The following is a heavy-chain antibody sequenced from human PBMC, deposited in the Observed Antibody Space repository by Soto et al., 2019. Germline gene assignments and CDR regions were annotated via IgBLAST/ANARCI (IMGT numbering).Heavy chain of an antibody. CDR2: IYWNDDK. V-gene: IGHV2-5*01. CDR3: AHPCRGYYYVDY. CDR1: GFSLSTSGLG. J-gene: IGHJ4*02. D-gene: IGHD3-22*01. Sequence: SGPTLVNPTQTLTLTCIFSGFSLSTSGLGVGWIRQPPGKALEWPALIYWNDDKRYSPYLKSRLTITKDTSKNQVVLTMTNMDPVDTATYYCAHPCRGYYYVDYWGQGTLVTVSS.